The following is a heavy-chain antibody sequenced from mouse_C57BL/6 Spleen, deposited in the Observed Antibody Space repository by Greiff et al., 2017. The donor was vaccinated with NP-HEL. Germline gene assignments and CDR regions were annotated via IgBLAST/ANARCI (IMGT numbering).Heavy chain of an antibody. CDR1: GFNFTDYY. CDR3: ARYYYVSSGIDYDLDY. D-gene: IGHD1-1*01. J-gene: IGHJ4*01. Sequence: EVQLQQSGAELVKPGASVKLSCTASGFNFTDYYMHWVKQRPEQGLEWIGRIDPEDGETEYAPKFQGKATITADKSSNTAYLQLSSLTSEDTAVYYWARYYYVSSGIDYDLDYWGQGTTVTVSS. V-gene: IGHV14-2*01. CDR2: IDPEDGET.